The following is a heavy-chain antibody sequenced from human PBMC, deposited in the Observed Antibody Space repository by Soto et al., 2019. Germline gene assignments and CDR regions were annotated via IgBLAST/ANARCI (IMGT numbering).Heavy chain of an antibody. CDR1: EFSFSSNS. Sequence: DVQLVESGGGLVQPGGSLRLSCAGSEFSFSSNSMNWVRQAPGKGREWVSYISSSSDIMDYADSVKGRFTISRDNAKNSLYLQMNSLRAEDTAVYSSASGQRGSQSSWFDPWGQGTRVTVSS. J-gene: IGHJ5*02. CDR3: ASGQRGSQSSWFDP. D-gene: IGHD2-2*01. V-gene: IGHV3-48*01. CDR2: ISSSSDIM.